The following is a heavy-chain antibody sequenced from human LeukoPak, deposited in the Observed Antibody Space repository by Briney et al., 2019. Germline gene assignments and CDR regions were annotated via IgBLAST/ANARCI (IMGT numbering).Heavy chain of an antibody. V-gene: IGHV3-23*01. CDR3: EKLRSSSSSDAFDI. CDR1: GFTFSSYA. D-gene: IGHD2-2*01. Sequence: GGSLRLSCAASGFTFSSYAMNWVRQAPGKGLEWGSGISGGGDTTFYADSVKGRFTISRNNSKNTLYLHMSSLRAEDTAVYYCEKLRSSSSSDAFDIWGQGTMVTVSS. J-gene: IGHJ3*02. CDR2: ISGGGDTT.